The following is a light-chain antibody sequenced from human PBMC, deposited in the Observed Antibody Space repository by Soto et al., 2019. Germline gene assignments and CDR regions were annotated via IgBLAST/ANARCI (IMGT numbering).Light chain of an antibody. Sequence: QSALTPPASVTGSPGQSITISCTGTTSDIDYDHVSWYQQYPGTAPKLMINEVTNRPSGVSSRFSGSRSGNTASLTISGLRPEDEADYYCSSYTIRRSWVFGGGTQLTVL. J-gene: IGLJ3*02. V-gene: IGLV2-14*01. CDR3: SSYTIRRSWV. CDR1: TSDIDYDH. CDR2: EVT.